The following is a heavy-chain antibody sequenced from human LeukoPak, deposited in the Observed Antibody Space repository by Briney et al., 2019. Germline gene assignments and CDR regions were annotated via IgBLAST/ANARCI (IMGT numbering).Heavy chain of an antibody. Sequence: PGGSLRLSCAASGFTFDDYGMSWVRQAPGKGLEWVSGINWNGGSTGYADSVKGRFTISRDNAKNSLYLQMNSLRAEDTALYHCEAHHDYGDNWFDPWGQGTLVTVSS. CDR2: INWNGGST. J-gene: IGHJ5*02. CDR3: EAHHDYGDNWFDP. CDR1: GFTFDDYG. V-gene: IGHV3-20*01. D-gene: IGHD4-17*01.